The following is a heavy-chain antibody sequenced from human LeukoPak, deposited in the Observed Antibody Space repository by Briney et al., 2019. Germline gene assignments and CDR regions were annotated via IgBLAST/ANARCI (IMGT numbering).Heavy chain of an antibody. CDR2: MNPNSGNT. Sequence: ASVKVSCKASVYTFTIYDINWVRQATGQGLEWMGWMNPNSGNTGYAQKFQGRVTITKNTSISTAYMELSSLRSEDTAVYYCARGLSIVAPHNWFDPWGQGTLVTVSS. D-gene: IGHD5-12*01. J-gene: IGHJ5*02. CDR1: VYTFTIYD. CDR3: ARGLSIVAPHNWFDP. V-gene: IGHV1-8*03.